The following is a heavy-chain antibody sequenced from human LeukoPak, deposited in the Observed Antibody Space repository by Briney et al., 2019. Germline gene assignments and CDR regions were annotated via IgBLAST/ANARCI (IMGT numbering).Heavy chain of an antibody. CDR3: ARGGYYGSGNDFRFDP. J-gene: IGHJ5*02. Sequence: PETLSLTCTVSGGSISSYYWSWIRQPPGKGLEWIGYIYYSGSTNYNPSLKSRVTISVDTSKNQFSLKLRSVNAADTAVYYCARGGYYGSGNDFRFDPWGQGTLVTVSS. CDR2: IYYSGST. V-gene: IGHV4-59*01. D-gene: IGHD3-10*01. CDR1: GGSISSYY.